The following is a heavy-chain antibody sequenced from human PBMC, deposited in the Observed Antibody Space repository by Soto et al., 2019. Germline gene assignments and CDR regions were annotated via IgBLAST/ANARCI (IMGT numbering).Heavy chain of an antibody. CDR2: IIPLLGVT. CDR3: ATTATYRSSRSNPDPNFDY. CDR1: GGTFSSFT. V-gene: IGHV1-69*02. J-gene: IGHJ4*02. D-gene: IGHD6-13*01. Sequence: QVQLVQSGAEVKKPGSSVKVSCKASGGTFSSFTISWVRQAPGQGLECMGMIIPLLGVTHYAQKFQGRVTITADKSTRTAYMELSTLKSEDTAVYYCATTATYRSSRSNPDPNFDYWGQGTLVTVSP.